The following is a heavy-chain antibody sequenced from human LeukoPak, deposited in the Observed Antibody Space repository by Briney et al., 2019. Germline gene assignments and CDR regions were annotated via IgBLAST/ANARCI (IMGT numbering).Heavy chain of an antibody. CDR3: ARRRGKRHSSGYYPSVSVIDY. D-gene: IGHD3-22*01. J-gene: IGHJ4*02. Sequence: KPSETLSLTCTVSGDSMSNYHWSWIRQPAGKGLEWIGRVFTNGNTNYKSSLRSRVTMSIDTSKGQFSLKLSSVTAADTAVYYCARRRGKRHSSGYYPSVSVIDYWGQGTLVAVSS. V-gene: IGHV4-4*07. CDR1: GDSMSNYH. CDR2: VFTNGNT.